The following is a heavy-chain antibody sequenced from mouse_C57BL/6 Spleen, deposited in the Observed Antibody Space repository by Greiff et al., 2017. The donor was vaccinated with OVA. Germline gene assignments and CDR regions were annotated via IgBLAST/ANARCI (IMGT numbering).Heavy chain of an antibody. CDR2: IYPGSGST. CDR3: ARKGLRYPWYFDV. J-gene: IGHJ1*03. CDR1: GYTFTSYW. D-gene: IGHD1-1*01. V-gene: IGHV1-55*01. Sequence: VQLQQPGAELVKPGASVKMSCKASGYTFTSYWITWVKQRPGQGLEWIGDIYPGSGSTNYNEKFKSKATLTVDTSSSTAYMQLSSLTSEDSAVYYCARKGLRYPWYFDVCGTGTTVTVSS.